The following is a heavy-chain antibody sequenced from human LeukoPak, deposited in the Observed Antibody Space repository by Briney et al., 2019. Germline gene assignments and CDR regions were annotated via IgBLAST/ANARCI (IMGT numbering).Heavy chain of an antibody. V-gene: IGHV3-30*18. CDR2: ISYDGSNK. J-gene: IGHJ4*02. D-gene: IGHD1-1*01. CDR3: AKEPTTRYNWNDGYYFDY. CDR1: GFTFSSYG. Sequence: PGGSLRLSCAASGFTFSSYGMHWVRQAPGKGLEWVAVISYDGSNKYYADSVKGRFTISRDNSKSTLYLQMNSLRAEDTAVYYCAKEPTTRYNWNDGYYFDYWGQGTLVTVSS.